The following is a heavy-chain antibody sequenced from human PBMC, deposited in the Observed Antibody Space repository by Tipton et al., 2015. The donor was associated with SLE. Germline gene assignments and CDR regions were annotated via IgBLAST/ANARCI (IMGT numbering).Heavy chain of an antibody. CDR2: ISAYNGNT. Sequence: QSGAEVKKPGASVKVSCKASGYTFTSYGISWVRQAPGQGLEWMGWISAYNGNTNYAQKLQGRVTMTTDTSTSTAYMELRSLRSDDTAVYYCARDGRGIEVVVPAAPYNWFDPWGQGTLVTVSS. V-gene: IGHV1-18*01. J-gene: IGHJ5*02. D-gene: IGHD2-2*01. CDR3: ARDGRGIEVVVPAAPYNWFDP. CDR1: GYTFTSYG.